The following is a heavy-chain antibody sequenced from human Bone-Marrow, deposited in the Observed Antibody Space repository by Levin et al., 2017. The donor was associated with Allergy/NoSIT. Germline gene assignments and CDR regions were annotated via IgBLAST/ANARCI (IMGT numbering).Heavy chain of an antibody. D-gene: IGHD2-2*01. Sequence: GGSLRLSCAASGFTLGIYWMSWVRQAPGKGLEWVANIEEDGSENYYVDSVKGRFTISRDNAKNSLYLQINSLRGEDTAVYYCAREMVRNYCSRTRCEWAFDIWGQGTMVTVSS. CDR3: AREMVRNYCSRTRCEWAFDI. CDR1: GFTLGIYW. V-gene: IGHV3-7*01. CDR2: IEEDGSEN. J-gene: IGHJ3*02.